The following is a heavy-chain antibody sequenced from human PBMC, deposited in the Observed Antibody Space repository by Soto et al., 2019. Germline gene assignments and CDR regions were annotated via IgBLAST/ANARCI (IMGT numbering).Heavy chain of an antibody. Sequence: GGSLRLSCAASGFAFTRYSMNWVRQAPGKGLEWVSSISSTTNYIYYGDSMKGRFTISRDNAKNSLYLEMNSLRAEGTAVYYCARESEDLTSNFDYWGQGTLVTVSS. CDR1: GFAFTRYS. CDR2: ISSTTNYI. V-gene: IGHV3-21*06. CDR3: ARESEDLTSNFDY. J-gene: IGHJ4*02.